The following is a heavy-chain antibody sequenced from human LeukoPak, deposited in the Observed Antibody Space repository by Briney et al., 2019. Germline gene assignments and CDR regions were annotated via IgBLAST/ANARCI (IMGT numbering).Heavy chain of an antibody. V-gene: IGHV3-21*01. CDR3: TRDAYGGTNFQH. CDR1: GFIFSTSN. Sequence: GGSLRLSCAASGFIFSTSNMNWVRQAPGKGLEWVSSISSSSSYIYYTDSVKGRFTISRDNAKNSLYLQMNSLRAEDTAVYYCTRDAYGGTNFQHWGQGTLVTVSS. D-gene: IGHD4-23*01. CDR2: ISSSSSYI. J-gene: IGHJ1*01.